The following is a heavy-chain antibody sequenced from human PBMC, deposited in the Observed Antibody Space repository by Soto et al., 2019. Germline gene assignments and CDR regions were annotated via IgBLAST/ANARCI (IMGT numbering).Heavy chain of an antibody. V-gene: IGHV3-30-3*01. J-gene: IGHJ4*02. CDR2: ISYDGSNK. CDR3: ASGGRFLEWTLHYFDY. Sequence: GGSLRLSCAASGFTFSSYAMHWVRQAPGKGLEWVAVISYDGSNKYYADSVKGRFTISRDNSKNTLYLQMNSLRAEDTAVYYCASGGRFLEWTLHYFDYWGQGTLVTVSS. D-gene: IGHD3-3*01. CDR1: GFTFSSYA.